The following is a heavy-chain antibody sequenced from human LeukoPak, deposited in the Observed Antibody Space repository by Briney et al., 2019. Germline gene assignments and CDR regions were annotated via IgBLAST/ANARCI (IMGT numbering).Heavy chain of an antibody. V-gene: IGHV4-38-2*02. J-gene: IGHJ4*02. CDR3: TRASSWGGHQGY. CDR1: GYSISSGYY. Sequence: SETLSLTCTVSGYSISSGYYWGWIRQPPGKELEWIGSIYHYGSTYYNPSLKSRVTISVDTSKNQFSLKLSSVTAADTAVYYCTRASSWGGHQGYWGQGTLVTVSS. D-gene: IGHD2-2*01. CDR2: IYHYGST.